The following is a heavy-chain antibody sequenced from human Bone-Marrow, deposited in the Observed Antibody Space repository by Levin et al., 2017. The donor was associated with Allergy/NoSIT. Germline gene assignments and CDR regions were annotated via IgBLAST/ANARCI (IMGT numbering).Heavy chain of an antibody. D-gene: IGHD3-10*01. CDR3: VRDRWFGAYWGNWFDP. V-gene: IGHV4-59*02. CDR2: ISYGGSA. Sequence: SETLSLTCTVYGGSVSSYYWAWIRQPPGKGLEWIAYISYGGSAYYNPSLQSRATMSLDTSKNQFSLNLNSVTAADTGVYYCVRDRWFGAYWGNWFDPWGQGALVTVSS. CDR1: GGSVSSYY. J-gene: IGHJ5*02.